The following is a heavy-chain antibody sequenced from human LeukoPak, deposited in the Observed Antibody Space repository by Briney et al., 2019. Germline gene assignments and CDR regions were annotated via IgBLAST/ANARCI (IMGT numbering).Heavy chain of an antibody. CDR1: GGSFSIYY. Sequence: SETLSLTCAVYGGSFSIYYWSWVRPPPEEGLGWVGEINDSGRINYNPSLMRRVIITVDTNKNQLSLMLTSRTARDTAVYYCAGRWNYGRNYYIDVWGKGATVSVSS. CDR2: INDSGRI. V-gene: IGHV4-34*01. J-gene: IGHJ6*03. D-gene: IGHD1-7*01. CDR3: AGRWNYGRNYYIDV.